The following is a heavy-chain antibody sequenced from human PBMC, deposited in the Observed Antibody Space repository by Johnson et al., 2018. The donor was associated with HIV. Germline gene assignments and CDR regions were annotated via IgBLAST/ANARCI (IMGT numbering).Heavy chain of an antibody. CDR2: IWYDGREK. J-gene: IGHJ3*02. CDR1: GFTFSSFA. D-gene: IGHD6-13*01. CDR3: AKVVTSSSSWQDDAFDI. V-gene: IGHV3-33*06. Sequence: QVQLVESGGGVVQPGRSLRLSCEGSGFTFSSFAIHWVRQAPGKGLEWVALIWYDGREKDYADSVKGRFTISRDNSKNTLYLEMNSLRVEDTAVYYCAKVVTSSSSWQDDAFDIWGQGTVVTVSS.